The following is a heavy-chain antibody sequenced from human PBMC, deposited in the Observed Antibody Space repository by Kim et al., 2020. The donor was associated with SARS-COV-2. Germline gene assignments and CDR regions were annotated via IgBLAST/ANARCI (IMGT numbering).Heavy chain of an antibody. CDR2: INPNSGGT. CDR1: GYTFTGYY. CDR3: ARGGVTTFLFRWFDP. Sequence: ASVKVSCKASGYTFTGYYMHWVRQAPGQGLEWMGWINPNSGGTNYAQKFQGRVTMTRDTSISTAYMELSRLRSDDTAVYYCARGGVTTFLFRWFDPWGQGTLVTVSS. V-gene: IGHV1-2*02. D-gene: IGHD4-4*01. J-gene: IGHJ5*02.